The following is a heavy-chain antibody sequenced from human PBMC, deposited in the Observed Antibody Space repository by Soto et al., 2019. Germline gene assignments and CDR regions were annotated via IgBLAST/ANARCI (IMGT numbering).Heavy chain of an antibody. D-gene: IGHD3-10*01. CDR3: ASQSYPLGGYYYYGMDV. V-gene: IGHV1-2*02. Sequence: GPPVKVSCKASGYTFTGYYMHWVRQAPGQGLEWMGWINPNSGGTNYAQKFQGRVTMTRDTSISTAYMELSRLRSDDTAVYYCASQSYPLGGYYYYGMDVWGQGTTVTVSS. CDR2: INPNSGGT. J-gene: IGHJ6*02. CDR1: GYTFTGYY.